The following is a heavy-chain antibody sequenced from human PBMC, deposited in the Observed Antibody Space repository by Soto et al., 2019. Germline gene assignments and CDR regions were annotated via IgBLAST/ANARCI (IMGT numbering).Heavy chain of an antibody. CDR3: AKDKTSGYDLVDY. Sequence: GGSLRLSCAASGFTFSSYGMHWVRQAPGKGLEWVAVISYDGSNKYYADSVKGRFTISRDNSKNTLYLQMNSLRAEDTAVYYCAKDKTSGYDLVDYWGQGTLVTVSS. V-gene: IGHV3-30*18. CDR2: ISYDGSNK. CDR1: GFTFSSYG. J-gene: IGHJ4*02. D-gene: IGHD5-12*01.